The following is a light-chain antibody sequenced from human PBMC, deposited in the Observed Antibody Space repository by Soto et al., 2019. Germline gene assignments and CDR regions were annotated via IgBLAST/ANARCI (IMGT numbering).Light chain of an antibody. J-gene: IGLJ1*01. CDR1: SNDVGGYNY. CDR3: SSYTSSTSFY. V-gene: IGLV2-14*01. CDR2: DVT. Sequence: QSVLTQPASVSGSPGQPITISCTGTSNDVGGYNYVSWYQQHPGKAPKLMIYDVTNRPSGVSNRFSGSKSGNTASLTISGLQAEDEADYYCSSYTSSTSFYFGTVTKVTVL.